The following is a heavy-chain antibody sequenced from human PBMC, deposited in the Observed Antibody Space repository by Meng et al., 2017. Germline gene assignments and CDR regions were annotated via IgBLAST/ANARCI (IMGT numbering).Heavy chain of an antibody. D-gene: IGHD6-25*01. CDR3: ARDEDISADGKLFGDY. CDR2: ITPKSGHT. Sequence: VQRVPSGPASTKTWPSATFSSKPCGVTFPAYNVHRAQRAPVQGLKRLGRITPKSGHTHSPQKFQARITMPRDTSTSTAYMELSGLRSDDTAMYYCARDEDISADGKLFGDYWGQGTLVTVSS. J-gene: IGHJ4*02. CDR1: GVTFPAYN. V-gene: IGHV1-2*06.